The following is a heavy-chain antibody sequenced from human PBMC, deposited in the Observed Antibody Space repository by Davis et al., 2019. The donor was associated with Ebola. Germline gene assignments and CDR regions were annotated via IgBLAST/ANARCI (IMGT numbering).Heavy chain of an antibody. Sequence: PSETLSLTCTVSGGSISSGSYYWSWIRQPPGKGLEWIGYIYYSGSTNYNPSLKSRVTISVDTSKNQFSLKLSSVTAADTAVYYCARGKRVYGELFDYWGQGTLVTVSS. CDR2: IYYSGST. D-gene: IGHD4-17*01. V-gene: IGHV4-61*01. CDR1: GGSISSGSYY. CDR3: ARGKRVYGELFDY. J-gene: IGHJ4*02.